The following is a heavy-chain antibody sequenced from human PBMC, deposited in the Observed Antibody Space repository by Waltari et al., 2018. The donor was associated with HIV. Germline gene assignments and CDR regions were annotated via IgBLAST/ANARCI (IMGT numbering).Heavy chain of an antibody. CDR1: GYTFTGYY. J-gene: IGHJ4*02. Sequence: VSCKASGYTFTGYYMHWVRQAPGQGLEWMGWINPDNGGTKYAQKFQGRVTMTRDTSISTAYMELSRLRSDDTAVYYCARDICNGGSCYSYYFDYWGQGTLVTVSS. D-gene: IGHD2-15*01. V-gene: IGHV1-2*02. CDR3: ARDICNGGSCYSYYFDY. CDR2: INPDNGGT.